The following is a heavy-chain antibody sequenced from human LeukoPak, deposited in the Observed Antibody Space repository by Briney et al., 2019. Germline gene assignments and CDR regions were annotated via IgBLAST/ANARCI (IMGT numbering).Heavy chain of an antibody. J-gene: IGHJ4*02. V-gene: IGHV4-59*08. CDR3: ARRINIPVAVYYDY. CDR1: GFPFSSYA. CDR2: ISYSGST. Sequence: PGGSLRLSCSASGFPFSSYAMHWVRQPPGKGLEWIGYISYSGSTNYNPSLKSRVTISVDTSKNQVSLQLSSVTAADTAVYYCARRINIPVAVYYDYWGQGTRVIVSS. D-gene: IGHD6-19*01.